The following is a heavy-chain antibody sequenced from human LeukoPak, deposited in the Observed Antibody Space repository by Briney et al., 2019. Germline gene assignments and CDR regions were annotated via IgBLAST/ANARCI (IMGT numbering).Heavy chain of an antibody. CDR2: ISYDGSNK. V-gene: IGHV3-30-3*01. D-gene: IGHD3-22*01. CDR3: ARASTYYDSSGYCFDY. Sequence: PGGSLRLSCAASGFTFSSYAMHWVRRAPGKGLEWVAVISYDGSNKYYADSVKGRFTISRDNSKNTLYLQMNSLRAEDTAVYYCARASTYYDSSGYCFDYWGQGTLVTVSS. J-gene: IGHJ4*02. CDR1: GFTFSSYA.